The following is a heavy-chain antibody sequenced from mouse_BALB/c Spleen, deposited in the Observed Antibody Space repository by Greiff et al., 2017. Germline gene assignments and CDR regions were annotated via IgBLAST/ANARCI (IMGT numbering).Heavy chain of an antibody. V-gene: IGHV5-6*01. Sequence: EVKLMESGGDLVKPGGSLKLSCAASGFTFSSYGMSWVRQTPDKRLEWVATISSGGSYTYYPDSVKGRFTISRDNAKNTLYLQMSSLKSEDTAMYYCARQAARGYAMDYWGQGTSVTVSS. CDR3: ARQAARGYAMDY. CDR2: ISSGGSYT. CDR1: GFTFSSYG. D-gene: IGHD3-1*01. J-gene: IGHJ4*01.